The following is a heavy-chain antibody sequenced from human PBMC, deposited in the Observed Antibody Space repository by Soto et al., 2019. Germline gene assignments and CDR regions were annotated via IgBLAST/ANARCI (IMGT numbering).Heavy chain of an antibody. CDR1: GDSVSSNSAA. CDR2: TYYRSKWYN. V-gene: IGHV6-1*01. D-gene: IGHD6-13*01. CDR3: ARDRYSSSWYYYYGMDV. Sequence: QSQTLSLTCAISGDSVSSNSAAWNWIRQSPSRGLEWLGRTYYRSKWYNDYAVSVKSRITINPDTSKNHFPLQLNSVTPEDTAVYYCARDRYSSSWYYYYGMDVWGQGTTVTVSS. J-gene: IGHJ6*02.